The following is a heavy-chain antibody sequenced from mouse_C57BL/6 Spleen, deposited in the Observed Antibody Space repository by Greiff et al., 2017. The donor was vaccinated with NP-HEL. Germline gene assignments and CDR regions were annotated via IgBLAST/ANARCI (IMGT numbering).Heavy chain of an antibody. J-gene: IGHJ2*01. D-gene: IGHD1-1*01. CDR2: INPNNGGT. CDR3: ALITTVVATGDFDY. V-gene: IGHV1-26*01. CDR1: GYTFTDYY. Sequence: EVQLQQSGPELVKPGASVKISCKASGYTFTDYYMNWVKQSHGKSLEWIGDINPNNGGTSYNQKFKGKATLTVDKSSSTAYMELRSLTSEDSAVYYGALITTVVATGDFDYWGQGTTLTVSS.